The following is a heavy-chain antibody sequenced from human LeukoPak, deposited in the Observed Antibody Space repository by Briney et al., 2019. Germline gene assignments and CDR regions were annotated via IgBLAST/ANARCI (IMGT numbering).Heavy chain of an antibody. CDR2: IKQDGSEK. V-gene: IGHV3-7*01. D-gene: IGHD4-17*01. Sequence: QAGGSLRLSCAASGFTFSSYWMSWVRQAPGKGLEWVANIKQDGSEKYYVDSVKGRFTISRDNAKNSLYLQMNSLRAEDTAVYYCARNYGDRGVYYYYMDVWGKGTTVTISS. CDR3: ARNYGDRGVYYYYMDV. CDR1: GFTFSSYW. J-gene: IGHJ6*03.